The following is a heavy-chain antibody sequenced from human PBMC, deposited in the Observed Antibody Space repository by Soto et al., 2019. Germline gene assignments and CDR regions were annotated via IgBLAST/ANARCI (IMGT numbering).Heavy chain of an antibody. Sequence: EVQMLESGGGLVQPGGSLRLSCAASGFTFRNYAMSWVRQAPGKGLAWVSGISGSGGTTYYADSVKGRFTISRDNSKNTLSLQMSSLRAENTAIYFCAKGAPTTVPYFDDWGQGTLVTVS. V-gene: IGHV3-23*01. D-gene: IGHD4-17*01. CDR1: GFTFRNYA. J-gene: IGHJ4*02. CDR2: ISGSGGTT. CDR3: AKGAPTTVPYFDD.